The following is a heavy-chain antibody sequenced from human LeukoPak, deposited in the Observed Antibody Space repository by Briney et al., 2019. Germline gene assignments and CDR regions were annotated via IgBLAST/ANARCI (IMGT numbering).Heavy chain of an antibody. D-gene: IGHD6-25*01. V-gene: IGHV1-2*02. CDR2: INPNSGGT. CDR3: ARGRPGDYFDY. CDR1: GYTFTGYF. Sequence: ATVKVSCKASGYTFTGYFMHWVRQAPGQGLEWMGWINPNSGGTSYLQNFQGRVTMTRDTSISTAYMDLSRLRSDDTAVYFCARGRPGDYFDYWGQGTLVTVSS. J-gene: IGHJ4*02.